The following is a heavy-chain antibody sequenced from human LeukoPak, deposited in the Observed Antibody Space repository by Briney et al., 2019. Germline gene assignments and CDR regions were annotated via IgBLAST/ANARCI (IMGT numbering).Heavy chain of an antibody. CDR3: ARGGREYCGGDCFPPDYFDY. D-gene: IGHD2-21*02. CDR2: ISYDGSNK. V-gene: IGHV3-30-3*01. CDR1: GFTFSSYA. J-gene: IGHJ4*02. Sequence: PGGSLRLSCAASGFTFSSYAVHWVRQAPGKGLEWVSFISYDGSNKYYADSVKGRFTISRDNSKNTLYLQMNSLRAEDTAVYNCARGGREYCGGDCFPPDYFDYWGQGTLVTVSS.